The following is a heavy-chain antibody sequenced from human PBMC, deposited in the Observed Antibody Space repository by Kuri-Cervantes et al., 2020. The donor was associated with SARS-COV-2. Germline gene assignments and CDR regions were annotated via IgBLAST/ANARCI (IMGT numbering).Heavy chain of an antibody. CDR3: ARATTGDVDAFDI. CDR2: INHSGST. CDR1: GGSFSGYY. J-gene: IGHJ3*02. D-gene: IGHD3-9*01. Sequence: GSLRLSCAVYGGSFSGYYWSWIRQPPGKGLEWIGEINHSGSTNYNPSLKSRVTISVDTTKNQFSLQLSSVTAADTAVYYCARATTGDVDAFDIWGQGTLVTVSS. V-gene: IGHV4-34*01.